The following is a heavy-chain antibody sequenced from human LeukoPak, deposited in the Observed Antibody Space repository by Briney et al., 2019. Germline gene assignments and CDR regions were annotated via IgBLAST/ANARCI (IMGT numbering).Heavy chain of an antibody. J-gene: IGHJ6*02. CDR1: GFTFSSYA. Sequence: PGGSLRLSCAASGFTFSSYAIHWVRQAPGKGLEWVAVISYDGSNKYYADSVKGRFTISRDNSKNTLYLQMNSLRAEDTAVYYCARDLDSYYYGMDVWGQGTTVTVSS. CDR2: ISYDGSNK. CDR3: ARDLDSYYYGMDV. V-gene: IGHV3-30-3*01. D-gene: IGHD3-9*01.